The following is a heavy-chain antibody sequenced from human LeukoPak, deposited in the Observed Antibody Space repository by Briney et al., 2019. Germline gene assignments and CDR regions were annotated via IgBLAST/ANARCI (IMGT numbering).Heavy chain of an antibody. CDR2: ISGSGGST. CDR3: AKKTAVAGTCDY. CDR1: GFTVSSNY. D-gene: IGHD6-19*01. Sequence: GGSLRLSCAASGFTVSSNYMSWVRQAPGKGLEWVSAISGSGGSTYYADSVKGRFTISRDNSKNTLYLQMNSLRAEDTAVYYCAKKTAVAGTCDYWGQGTLVTVSS. J-gene: IGHJ4*02. V-gene: IGHV3-23*01.